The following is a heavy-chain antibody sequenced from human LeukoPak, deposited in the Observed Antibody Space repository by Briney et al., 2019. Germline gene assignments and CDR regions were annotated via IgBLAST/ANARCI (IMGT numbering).Heavy chain of an antibody. V-gene: IGHV5-51*01. CDR1: GYKFNAYW. J-gene: IGHJ3*02. CDR3: ARRRGRYSGDAFDI. Sequence: GESLQISCKGSGYKFNAYWIAWVRQMPGKGLEWMGFIYPGDSDTRYSPSFQGQVTISADKSMSTAYLQWSSLKASDTAMYYCARRRGRYSGDAFDIWGQGTMVTVSS. D-gene: IGHD1-26*01. CDR2: IYPGDSDT.